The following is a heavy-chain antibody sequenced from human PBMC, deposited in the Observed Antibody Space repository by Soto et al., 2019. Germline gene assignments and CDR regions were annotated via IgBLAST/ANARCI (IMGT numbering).Heavy chain of an antibody. Sequence: ASVKVSCKASGGTFSSYAISWVRQAPGQGLEWMGGIIPIFGTANYAQKFQGRVTITADESTSTAYMELSSLRSEDTAVYYCARAYYYGSGSLGDYYYYGMDVWGQGTRVTVSS. D-gene: IGHD3-10*01. V-gene: IGHV1-69*13. CDR3: ARAYYYGSGSLGDYYYYGMDV. J-gene: IGHJ6*02. CDR1: GGTFSSYA. CDR2: IIPIFGTA.